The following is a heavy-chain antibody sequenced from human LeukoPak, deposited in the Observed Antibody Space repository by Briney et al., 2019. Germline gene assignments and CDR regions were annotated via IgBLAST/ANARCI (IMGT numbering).Heavy chain of an antibody. CDR1: GFTFSDYY. CDR2: ISSSGSTI. V-gene: IGHV3-11*04. Sequence: GGSLRLSCAASGFTFSDYYMSWIRQAPGKGLEWVSYISSSGSTIYYADSVKGRFTISRDNAKNSLYLQMNSLRAEDTAVYYCARDRDFWSGYPLFDYWGQGTLVTVSS. D-gene: IGHD3-3*01. J-gene: IGHJ4*01. CDR3: ARDRDFWSGYPLFDY.